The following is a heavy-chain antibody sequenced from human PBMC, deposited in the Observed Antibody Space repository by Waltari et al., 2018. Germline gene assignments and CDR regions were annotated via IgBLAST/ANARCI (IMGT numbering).Heavy chain of an antibody. J-gene: IGHJ2*01. D-gene: IGHD3-10*01. CDR3: ATDDVVRGLPYWYFDL. Sequence: EVQLVQSGAEVKKPGATVNISCKASGYTFTDYYMHWVQQAPGKGLEWMGRVDPEDGETIYAEKFQGRVTITADTSTDTAYMELSSLRSEDTAVYYCATDDVVRGLPYWYFDLWGRGTLVTVSS. CDR2: VDPEDGET. CDR1: GYTFTDYY. V-gene: IGHV1-69-2*01.